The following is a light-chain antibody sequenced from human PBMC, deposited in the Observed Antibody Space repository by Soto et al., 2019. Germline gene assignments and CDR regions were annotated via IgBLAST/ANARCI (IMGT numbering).Light chain of an antibody. Sequence: QSVLTQPPSVSAAPGQKVTISCSGSSSNVGNNYVSWYQQLPGTAPKLLIYDNNKRPSGIPDRFSGSKSATSATLDITVLQTGDEADYYCGAWDSSLMGVVFGGGTKLTVL. J-gene: IGLJ2*01. CDR2: DNN. CDR1: SSNVGNNY. V-gene: IGLV1-51*01. CDR3: GAWDSSLMGVV.